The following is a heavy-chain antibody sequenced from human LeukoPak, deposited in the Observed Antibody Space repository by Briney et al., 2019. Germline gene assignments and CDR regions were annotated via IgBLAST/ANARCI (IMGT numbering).Heavy chain of an antibody. Sequence: GESLKISCKGSGYSFTSYWIGWVRQMPGKGLEWMGIIYPGDSDTRYSPSFQGQVTISADKSIGTAYLQWSSLKASDTAMYYCARLRRDGYNGFYFDYWGQGTLVTVSS. CDR2: IYPGDSDT. CDR3: ARLRRDGYNGFYFDY. J-gene: IGHJ4*02. D-gene: IGHD5-24*01. V-gene: IGHV5-51*01. CDR1: GYSFTSYW.